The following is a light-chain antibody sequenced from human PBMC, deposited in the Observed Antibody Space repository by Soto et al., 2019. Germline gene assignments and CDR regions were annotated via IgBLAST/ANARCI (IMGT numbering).Light chain of an antibody. Sequence: EIVFTQSPGTLSLSPGERATLSCRASQSVSSNYLAWYQQKPGQAPRLLIYDTSSRATGVPDRFRGSGSGTDFSLTISRLEPEDFAVYYCQQYGRSLWTFGQGTKVDIK. CDR1: QSVSSNY. J-gene: IGKJ1*01. CDR3: QQYGRSLWT. V-gene: IGKV3-20*01. CDR2: DTS.